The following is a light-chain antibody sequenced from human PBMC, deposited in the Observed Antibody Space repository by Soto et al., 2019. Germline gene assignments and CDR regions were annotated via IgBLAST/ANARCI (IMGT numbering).Light chain of an antibody. V-gene: IGLV1-40*01. CDR1: SSNIGAGYD. CDR2: GNS. Sequence: QSALTQPPSVSGAPGQRVTISCTGSSSNIGAGYDVHWYQQLPGTAPKVLIYGNSNRPSGVPDRFSGSKSGTSASLAITGLQAEDEANYYCQSYDSNLSGSGGVFGGGTKLTVL. J-gene: IGLJ3*02. CDR3: QSYDSNLSGSGGV.